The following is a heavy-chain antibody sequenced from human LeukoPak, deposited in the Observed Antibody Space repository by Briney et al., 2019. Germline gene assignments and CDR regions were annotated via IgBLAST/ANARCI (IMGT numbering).Heavy chain of an antibody. CDR3: TTEFPIKYSSSWYLDY. V-gene: IGHV3-15*01. CDR1: GFTFSNAW. D-gene: IGHD6-13*01. J-gene: IGHJ4*02. CDR2: IKSKTDGGTT. Sequence: GGPLRLSCAASGFTFSNAWMSWVRQAPGKGLEWVGRIKSKTDGGTTDYAAPVKGRFTISRDDSKNTLYLQMNSLKTEDTAVYYCTTEFPIKYSSSWYLDYWGQGTLVTVSS.